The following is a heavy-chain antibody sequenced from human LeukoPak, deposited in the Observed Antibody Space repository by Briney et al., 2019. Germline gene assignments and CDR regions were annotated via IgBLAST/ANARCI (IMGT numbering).Heavy chain of an antibody. CDR3: ARGFWSGTNGFDY. Sequence: ASVKVSCKASGGTFSSYAISRVRQAPGQGLEWMGGIIPIFGTANYAQKFQGRVTITTDESTSTAYMELSSLRSEDTAVYYCARGFWSGTNGFDYWGQGTLVTVSS. CDR2: IIPIFGTA. J-gene: IGHJ4*02. V-gene: IGHV1-69*05. CDR1: GGTFSSYA. D-gene: IGHD3-3*01.